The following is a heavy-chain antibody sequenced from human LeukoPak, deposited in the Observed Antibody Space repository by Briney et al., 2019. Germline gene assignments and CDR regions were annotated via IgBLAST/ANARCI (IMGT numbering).Heavy chain of an antibody. J-gene: IGHJ4*02. Sequence: PSETVSLTCTVSVGSISSSNYYWRWIRQPPGKGLEWIGRIYYSASSYYNPYLKSRVTISVDTTKTQFSLKLSSVTAADTAVYYCASTSLRDGYNYAAGYWGQGTLVTVSS. CDR2: IYYSASS. CDR1: VGSISSSNYY. D-gene: IGHD5-24*01. V-gene: IGHV4-39*01. CDR3: ASTSLRDGYNYAAGY.